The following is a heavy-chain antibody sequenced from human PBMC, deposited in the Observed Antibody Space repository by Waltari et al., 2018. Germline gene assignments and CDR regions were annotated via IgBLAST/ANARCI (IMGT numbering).Heavy chain of an antibody. CDR3: ARINLRGMAAAGTIESYYFDY. Sequence: QVQLVQSGAEVKKPGSSVKVSCKASGGTFSSYAISWVRQAPGQGLEWMGGIIPIFGTAHDVQQFQGRVTLMTDEATSTAYMELTSLRSEDIAVYYCARINLRGMAAAGTIESYYFDYWGQGTLVTVSS. D-gene: IGHD6-13*01. CDR2: IIPIFGTA. J-gene: IGHJ4*02. CDR1: GGTFSSYA. V-gene: IGHV1-69*05.